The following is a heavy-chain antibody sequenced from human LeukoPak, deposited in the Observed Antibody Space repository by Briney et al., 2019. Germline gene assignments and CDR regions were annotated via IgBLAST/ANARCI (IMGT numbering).Heavy chain of an antibody. D-gene: IGHD3-10*01. CDR2: IYYSGST. CDR3: ARAYGSGSYSYYSYYMDV. J-gene: IGHJ6*03. CDR1: GYSISSGYY. Sequence: SETLSLTRTVSGYSISSGYYWGWIRQPPGKGLEWIGYIYYSGSTNYNPSLKSRVTISVDTSKNQFSLKLSSVTAADTAVYYCARAYGSGSYSYYSYYMDVWGKGTTVTISS. V-gene: IGHV4-61*01.